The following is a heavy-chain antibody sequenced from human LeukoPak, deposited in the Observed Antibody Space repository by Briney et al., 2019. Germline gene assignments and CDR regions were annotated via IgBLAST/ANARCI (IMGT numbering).Heavy chain of an antibody. Sequence: GGSLRLSCAASGFTFSSYSMNWVRQAPGKGLEWVSSISSSSSYIYYADSVKGRFTISRDNAKNSLYLQMNSLRAEDTAVYYCARDQYGGKWELPPRYYFDYWGQGTLVTVSS. J-gene: IGHJ4*02. CDR2: ISSSSSYI. CDR3: ARDQYGGKWELPPRYYFDY. D-gene: IGHD1-26*01. CDR1: GFTFSSYS. V-gene: IGHV3-21*01.